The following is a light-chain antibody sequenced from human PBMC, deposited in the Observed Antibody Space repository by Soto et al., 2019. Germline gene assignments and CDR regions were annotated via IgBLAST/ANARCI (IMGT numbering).Light chain of an antibody. CDR2: AAS. CDR3: LQHDNFPWT. J-gene: IGKJ1*01. Sequence: DIQMTQSLSSLSASVGDRVTITCRASQGIRNELGWYQQKPGKAPRRLIYAASTLLSGVPSRFSGSGSGTEFTLTISSLQPEDAATYYCLQHDNFPWTFGQGTKVEIK. CDR1: QGIRNE. V-gene: IGKV1-17*01.